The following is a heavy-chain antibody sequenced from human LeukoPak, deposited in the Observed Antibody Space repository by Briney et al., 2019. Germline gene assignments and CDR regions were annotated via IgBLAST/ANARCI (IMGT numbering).Heavy chain of an antibody. CDR3: ARQLYVSGSYYAPMDV. Sequence: EASETLSLTCSVSGGSISSSSYFWGWIRQPPGKGLEWIASVHYSGSTYYNPSLKSRLTISVDTSKNQFSLKVSSVTAADTAVYFCARQLYVSGSYYAPMDVWGKGTTVTISS. CDR2: VHYSGST. V-gene: IGHV4-39*01. D-gene: IGHD3-10*01. J-gene: IGHJ6*03. CDR1: GGSISSSSYF.